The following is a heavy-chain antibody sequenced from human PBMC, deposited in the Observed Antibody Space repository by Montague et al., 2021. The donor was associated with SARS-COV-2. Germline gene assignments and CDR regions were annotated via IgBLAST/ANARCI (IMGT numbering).Heavy chain of an antibody. J-gene: IGHJ3*02. CDR1: GFSLSTSGMC. Sequence: PALVKPTQTLTLTRTFSGFSLSTSGMCVSWIRQPPGKALEWLARIDWXDDKYYSTSLKTRLTISKDTSKNQVVLTMTNMDPVDTATYYCARGYYDILTGYLDAFDIWGQGTMVTVSS. V-gene: IGHV2-70*11. CDR2: IDWXDDK. CDR3: ARGYYDILTGYLDAFDI. D-gene: IGHD3-9*01.